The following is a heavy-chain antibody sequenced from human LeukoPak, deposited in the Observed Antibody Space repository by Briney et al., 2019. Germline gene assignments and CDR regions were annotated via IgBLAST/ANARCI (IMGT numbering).Heavy chain of an antibody. V-gene: IGHV3-49*04. J-gene: IGHJ4*02. D-gene: IGHD3-10*01. CDR2: IRSKAYGGTT. CDR1: GFTFSSYE. CDR3: TRDNFMVRGVIFSDY. Sequence: GGSLRLSCAASGFTFSSYEMNWVRQAPGKGLEWVGFIRSKAYGGTTEYAASVKGRFTISRDDSKSIAYLQMNSLKTEDTAVYYCTRDNFMVRGVIFSDYWGQGTLVTVSS.